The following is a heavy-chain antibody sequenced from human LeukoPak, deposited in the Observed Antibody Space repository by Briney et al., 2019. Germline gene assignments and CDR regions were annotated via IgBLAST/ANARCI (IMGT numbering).Heavy chain of an antibody. D-gene: IGHD6-19*01. Sequence: SETLSLTCAVSGYSITSGYYWGWIRQPPGKGLEWIGNIYHSGSAYYNPPLKSRVTISVDTSKNQFSLRLSSVTAADTAVYYCARVYSSGWYPHYFDYWGQGTLVTVSS. V-gene: IGHV4-38-2*01. CDR2: IYHSGSA. CDR3: ARVYSSGWYPHYFDY. J-gene: IGHJ4*02. CDR1: GYSITSGYY.